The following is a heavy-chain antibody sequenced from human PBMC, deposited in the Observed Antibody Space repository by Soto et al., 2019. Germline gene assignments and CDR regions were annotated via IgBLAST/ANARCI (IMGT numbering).Heavy chain of an antibody. CDR3: ARGVAARSLYYYGMDV. V-gene: IGHV4-34*01. D-gene: IGHD6-6*01. CDR1: GGSFRGYY. J-gene: IGHJ6*02. CDR2: INHSGST. Sequence: ATLSLTCAVYGGSFRGYYWSWIRPPLGKGLEWIGEINHSGSTNYNPSLKSRVTISVDTSKNQFSLKLSSVTAADTAVYYCARGVAARSLYYYGMDVWGQATTVTVSS.